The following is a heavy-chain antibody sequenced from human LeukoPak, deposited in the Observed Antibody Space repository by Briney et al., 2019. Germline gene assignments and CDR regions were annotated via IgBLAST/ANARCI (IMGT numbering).Heavy chain of an antibody. D-gene: IGHD5-24*01. Sequence: AGSLRLSCVASGFTFSSYWMHWVRQAPGKGLVWVSRINSDGSSTSYADSVKGRFTISRDNAKNTLYLQMNSLRAEDTAVYYCVRAGEMATALFDYWGQGTLVTVSS. V-gene: IGHV3-74*01. CDR2: INSDGSST. J-gene: IGHJ4*02. CDR3: VRAGEMATALFDY. CDR1: GFTFSSYW.